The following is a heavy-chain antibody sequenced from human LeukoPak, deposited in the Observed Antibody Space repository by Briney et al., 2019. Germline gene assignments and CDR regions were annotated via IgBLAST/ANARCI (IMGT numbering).Heavy chain of an antibody. Sequence: SETLSLTCTVSGGSICSYYWSWIRQPPGKGLEWIGYIYYSGSTNYNPSLKSRVTISVDTSKYQFSLKLSSVTAADTAVYYCARDGSGRYLYYFDYWGQGTLVTVSS. CDR1: GGSICSYY. J-gene: IGHJ4*02. V-gene: IGHV4-59*01. CDR2: IYYSGST. D-gene: IGHD3-10*01. CDR3: ARDGSGRYLYYFDY.